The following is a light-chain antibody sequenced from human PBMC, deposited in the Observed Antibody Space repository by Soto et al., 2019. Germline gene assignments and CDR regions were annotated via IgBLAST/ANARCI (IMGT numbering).Light chain of an antibody. CDR1: QSVSSD. CDR3: QHYNSYSEA. CDR2: GAS. J-gene: IGKJ1*01. V-gene: IGKV3-15*01. Sequence: EIVMTQSPATLSVSPGERAALSCRASQSVSSDLAWYHQKPGQAPRLLIYGASTRATGIPARFSGSGSGTEFTLTISSLQPDDFATYYCQHYNSYSEAFGQGTKVDIK.